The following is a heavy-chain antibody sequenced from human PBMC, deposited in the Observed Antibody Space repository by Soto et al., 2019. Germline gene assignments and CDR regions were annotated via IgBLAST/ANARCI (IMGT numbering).Heavy chain of an antibody. CDR3: ARVGVDTAMVIKAFAI. CDR1: GYSISSGCY. Sequence: SETLSLTCAVSGYSISSGCYWGWIRQPPWKGLEWIGSIYYSGITNYNPSLKSRVTISVDTSKNQFSLKLSSVTAADTAVYYCARVGVDTAMVIKAFAIWGQGTIVTVSS. V-gene: IGHV4-38-2*01. D-gene: IGHD5-18*01. J-gene: IGHJ3*02. CDR2: IYYSGIT.